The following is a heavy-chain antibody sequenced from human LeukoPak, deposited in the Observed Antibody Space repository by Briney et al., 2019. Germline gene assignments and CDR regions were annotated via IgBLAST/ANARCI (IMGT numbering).Heavy chain of an antibody. CDR1: GFTFDDYG. CDR3: ARVKEYYYGSGSYSPLDV. J-gene: IGHJ6*04. CDR2: INWNGGST. D-gene: IGHD3-10*01. V-gene: IGHV3-20*01. Sequence: RSGGSLRLSCAASGFTFDDYGMSWVRQAPGKGLEWVSGINWNGGSTGYADSVKGRFTISRDNAKNSLYLQMNSLRAEDTALYHCARVKEYYYGSGSYSPLDVWGKGTTVTISS.